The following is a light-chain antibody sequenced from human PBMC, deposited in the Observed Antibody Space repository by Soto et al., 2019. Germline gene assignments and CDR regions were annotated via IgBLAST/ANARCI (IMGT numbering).Light chain of an antibody. CDR2: DAS. CDR3: QQFNNYPRT. V-gene: IGKV1D-13*01. J-gene: IGKJ1*01. Sequence: ALQLTQSPSSLSASVGDRVTITCRASQDISSALAWYQQKPGRAPKLLIYDASNLQSGVPSRFSGSGSGTDFTLTISSLQPEDFATYSCQQFNNYPRTFGQGTKVEIK. CDR1: QDISSA.